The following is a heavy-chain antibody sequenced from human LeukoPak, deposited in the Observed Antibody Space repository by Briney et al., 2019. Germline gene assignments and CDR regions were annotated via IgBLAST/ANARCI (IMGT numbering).Heavy chain of an antibody. J-gene: IGHJ4*02. D-gene: IGHD4-23*01. CDR1: GFTVSSNY. CDR2: IYSGGST. CDR3: SSGGNSVFDY. V-gene: IGHV3-53*01. Sequence: GGSLRLSCAVSGFTVSSNYMTWVRQAPGKGLEWVSVIYSGGSTYYADSVKGRFTMSRDNSKNTLYLQMNRLRAEDTAVYYCSSGGNSVFDYWGQGTLVTVSS.